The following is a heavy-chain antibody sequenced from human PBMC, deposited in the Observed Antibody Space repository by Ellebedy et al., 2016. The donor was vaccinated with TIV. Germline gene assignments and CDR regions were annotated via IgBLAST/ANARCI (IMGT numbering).Heavy chain of an antibody. V-gene: IGHV4-59*01. CDR2: IYYNGNT. D-gene: IGHD2-15*01. J-gene: IGHJ3*02. CDR3: ARNLVVVAATGAFDI. Sequence: SETLSLTCPVSGGSISSYYWSWIRQPPGKGLEWIGYIYYNGNTNFNPSLKSRITITIDTSENQFSLKLSSVTAADTAVYYCARNLVVVAATGAFDIWGQGTMVTVSS. CDR1: GGSISSYY.